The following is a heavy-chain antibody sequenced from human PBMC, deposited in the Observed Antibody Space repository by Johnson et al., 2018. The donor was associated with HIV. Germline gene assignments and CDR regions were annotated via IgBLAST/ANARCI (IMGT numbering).Heavy chain of an antibody. V-gene: IGHV3-20*04. J-gene: IGHJ3*02. D-gene: IGHD3-16*01. CDR2: INWNSGRT. CDR1: GFTFSNAW. Sequence: VLLVESGGGLVKPGGSLRLSCAASGFTFSNAWMSWVRLVPGKGLEWVAGINWNSGRTGSADSLKGRFTISRDNPKHSVHLERNSLRADDTALYYCARDWADQDVFDIWGQGTMVTVSS. CDR3: ARDWADQDVFDI.